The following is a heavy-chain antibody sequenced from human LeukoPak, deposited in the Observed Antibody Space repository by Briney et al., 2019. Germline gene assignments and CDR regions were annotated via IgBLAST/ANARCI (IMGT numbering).Heavy chain of an antibody. Sequence: KPSETLSLTCTVSGGSISSYYWSWVRQPPGKGLEWIGYIYTSGSTNYNPSLKSRVTISVDTSKNQFSLKLSSVTAADTAVYYCARLRLHSYYYYYMDVWGKGTTVTVSS. CDR1: GGSISSYY. CDR2: IYTSGST. V-gene: IGHV4-4*09. J-gene: IGHJ6*03. CDR3: ARLRLHSYYYYYMDV. D-gene: IGHD4-17*01.